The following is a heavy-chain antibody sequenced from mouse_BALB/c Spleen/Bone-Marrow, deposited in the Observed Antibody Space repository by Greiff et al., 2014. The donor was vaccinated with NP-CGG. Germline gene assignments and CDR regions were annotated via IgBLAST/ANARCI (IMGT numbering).Heavy chain of an antibody. CDR1: GFNIKDTY. D-gene: IGHD1-1*01. Sequence: ELQLQQSGAELVKPGASVKLSCTASGFNIKDTYMHWVKQRPEQGLEWIGRIDPANGNTKYDPKFQGKATITADTSSNTAYLQLSSLTSGDTAVYYCAAYYYGSSQFAYWGQGTLVTVSA. CDR2: IDPANGNT. V-gene: IGHV14-3*02. CDR3: AAYYYGSSQFAY. J-gene: IGHJ3*01.